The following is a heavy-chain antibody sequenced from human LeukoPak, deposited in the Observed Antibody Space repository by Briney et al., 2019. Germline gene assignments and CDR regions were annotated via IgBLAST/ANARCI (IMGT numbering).Heavy chain of an antibody. Sequence: SETLSLTCTVCGGSISSYYWSLIRQPPGKGLEWIGYIYYSGSTNYNPSLKSRVTISVDTSKNQFSLKLSSVTAADTAVYYCARDKLAHWNYGGGDAFDIWGQGTMVTVSS. D-gene: IGHD1-7*01. J-gene: IGHJ3*02. CDR2: IYYSGST. V-gene: IGHV4-59*01. CDR1: GGSISSYY. CDR3: ARDKLAHWNYGGGDAFDI.